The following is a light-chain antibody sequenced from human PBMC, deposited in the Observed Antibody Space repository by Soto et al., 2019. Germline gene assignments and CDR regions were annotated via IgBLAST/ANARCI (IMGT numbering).Light chain of an antibody. CDR2: EVS. V-gene: IGLV2-8*01. J-gene: IGLJ2*01. CDR3: SSYAGSNMV. Sequence: QSALTQPPSASGSPGQSVTISCTGTSSDVGGYNYVSWYQQHPDKAPKLMIYEVSKRPSGVPDRFSGSKSGNTASLTVSGLQTEDEADYYCSSYAGSNMVFGGGTKL. CDR1: SSDVGGYNY.